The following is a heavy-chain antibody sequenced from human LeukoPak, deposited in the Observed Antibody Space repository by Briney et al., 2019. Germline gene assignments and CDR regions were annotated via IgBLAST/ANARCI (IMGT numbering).Heavy chain of an antibody. CDR1: GGSFSGYY. CDR2: INHSGST. V-gene: IGHV4-34*01. Sequence: SETLSLTCAVYGGSFSGYYWSWIRQPPGKGLEWIGEINHSGSTNYNPSLKSRVTISVDTSENQFSLKLSSVTAADTAVYYCARLPPPPWLGNVWFDPWGQGTLVTVSS. J-gene: IGHJ5*02. CDR3: ARLPPPPWLGNVWFDP. D-gene: IGHD6-19*01.